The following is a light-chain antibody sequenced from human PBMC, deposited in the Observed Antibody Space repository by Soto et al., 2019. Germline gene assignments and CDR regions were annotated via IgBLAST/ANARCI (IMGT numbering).Light chain of an antibody. Sequence: DIQMTQSPSTLSASVGDRVTITCRASQSISSWLAWYQHKPGKAPKLLIYKASRLESGDPSRFSGSGYGTEFTITISSVQLDDCAVESCHQYNNFSPPRAFGGGTKVEIK. CDR2: KAS. J-gene: IGKJ4*01. V-gene: IGKV1-5*03. CDR1: QSISSW. CDR3: HQYNNFSPPRA.